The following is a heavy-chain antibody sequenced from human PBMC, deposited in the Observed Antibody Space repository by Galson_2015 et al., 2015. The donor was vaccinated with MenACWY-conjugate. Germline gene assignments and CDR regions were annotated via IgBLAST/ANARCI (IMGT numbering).Heavy chain of an antibody. CDR1: SFPFRISW. D-gene: IGHD2-15*01. J-gene: IGHJ1*01. Sequence: SFSSSSFPFRISWLLWIRQSPFPFLSWVANIKQDGSEKYYVDSVKGRFTISGDNAKNSLYLQMNSLRAEDTAVYYCASIRVVVAANYRGHFQHWGQGTLVTVSS. CDR2: IKQDGSEK. V-gene: IGHV3-7*03. CDR3: ASIRVVVAANYRGHFQH.